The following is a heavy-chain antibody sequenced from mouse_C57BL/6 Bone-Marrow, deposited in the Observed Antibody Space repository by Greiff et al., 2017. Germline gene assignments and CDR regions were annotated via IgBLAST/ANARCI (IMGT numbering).Heavy chain of an antibody. J-gene: IGHJ1*03. CDR2: INPSTGGT. Sequence: EVQGVESGPELVKPGASVKISCKASGYSFTGYYMNWVKQSPEKSLEWIGEINPSTGGTTYNQKFKAKATLTVDKSSSTAYMQLKSLTSEDSAVYYCARNYGNDDYWYFDVWGTGTTVTVSS. V-gene: IGHV1-42*01. D-gene: IGHD2-1*01. CDR1: GYSFTGYY. CDR3: ARNYGNDDYWYFDV.